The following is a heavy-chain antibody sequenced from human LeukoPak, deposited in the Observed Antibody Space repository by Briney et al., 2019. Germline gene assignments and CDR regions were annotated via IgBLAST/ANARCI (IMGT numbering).Heavy chain of an antibody. V-gene: IGHV3-30*04. Sequence: PGRSLRLSCVVSGFTFSSYAMHWVRQAPGKGLEWVAVISYDGSNKYYADSVKGRFTISRDNSKNTLFLQMNSLRAEDTAVYYCARTYDSTVPHISDNWGQGTLVTVSS. D-gene: IGHD3-22*01. CDR3: ARTYDSTVPHISDN. CDR2: ISYDGSNK. J-gene: IGHJ4*02. CDR1: GFTFSSYA.